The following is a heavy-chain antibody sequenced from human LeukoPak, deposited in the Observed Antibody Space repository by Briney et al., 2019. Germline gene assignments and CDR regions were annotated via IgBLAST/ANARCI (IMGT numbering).Heavy chain of an antibody. CDR3: ARGRTTVTPTFVDF. Sequence: PGGSLRLSCAASGFTFSGSAMHWVRQASGKGLEWVGRIRSKANSYATENAASVKGRFTIYRDDSKNTVYLQMNSLSAEDTAVYYCARGRTTVTPTFVDFWGQGTLVTVSS. J-gene: IGHJ4*02. CDR2: IRSKANSYAT. V-gene: IGHV3-73*01. D-gene: IGHD4-11*01. CDR1: GFTFSGSA.